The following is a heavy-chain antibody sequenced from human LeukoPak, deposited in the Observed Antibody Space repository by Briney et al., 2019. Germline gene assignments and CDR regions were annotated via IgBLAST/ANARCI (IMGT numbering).Heavy chain of an antibody. CDR3: ARPFPSYDFWSGTYYYYMDV. J-gene: IGHJ6*03. Sequence: ASVKVSCKASGYTFTGYYMHWVRQAPGQGLEWMGWINPNSGGTNYAQKFQGRVTMTRDTSIRTAYMELSRLTSDDTAVYYCARPFPSYDFWSGTYYYYMDVWGKGTTVTVSS. D-gene: IGHD3-3*01. V-gene: IGHV1-2*02. CDR1: GYTFTGYY. CDR2: INPNSGGT.